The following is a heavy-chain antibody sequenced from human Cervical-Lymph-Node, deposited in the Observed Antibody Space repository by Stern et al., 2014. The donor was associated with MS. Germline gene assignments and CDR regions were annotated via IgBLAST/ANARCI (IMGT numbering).Heavy chain of an antibody. V-gene: IGHV1-69*01. Sequence: VQLGVSGAEMRKPGSSVRVSCKASGGTFSTSVISWLRQAPGQGLEWMGVISPMFGRANYAQKFQGSVTITADESTSTVYMGPASLRSEDTCVYYCARERDNSYAFDSWGQGTLLTVSS. CDR3: ARERDNSYAFDS. CDR2: ISPMFGRA. J-gene: IGHJ4*02. CDR1: GGTFSTSV. D-gene: IGHD3-16*01.